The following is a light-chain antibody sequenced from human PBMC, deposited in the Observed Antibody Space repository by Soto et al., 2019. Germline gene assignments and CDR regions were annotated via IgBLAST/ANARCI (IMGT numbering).Light chain of an antibody. CDR3: QQYGSSHRT. Sequence: EIVLTQSPGTLSLSPGERATLSCRASQSVSSSYLAWYQQKPGQAPRLLIYDASSRATGIPDRFSGSGSGTDFTLTISRLEAEDFAVYYCQQYGSSHRTFGQGTKVEIK. CDR1: QSVSSSY. J-gene: IGKJ1*01. CDR2: DAS. V-gene: IGKV3-20*01.